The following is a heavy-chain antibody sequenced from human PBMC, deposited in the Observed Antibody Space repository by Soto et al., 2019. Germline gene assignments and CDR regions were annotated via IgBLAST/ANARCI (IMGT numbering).Heavy chain of an antibody. V-gene: IGHV3-30-3*01. Sequence: QVQLVESGGGVVQPGRSLRLSCAASGFTLSSYAMHWVRQAPGKGLEWVAVLSYDGSNKYYTDSVKGRFTISRDNSKNTLYLQMNALRAEATAVYHCARGKTYMYGSYYFDYWGQGTLVTVSS. CDR2: LSYDGSNK. D-gene: IGHD4-17*01. CDR3: ARGKTYMYGSYYFDY. J-gene: IGHJ4*02. CDR1: GFTLSSYA.